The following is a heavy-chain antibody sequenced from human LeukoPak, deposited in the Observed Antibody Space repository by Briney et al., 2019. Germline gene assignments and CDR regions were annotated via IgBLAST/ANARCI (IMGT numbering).Heavy chain of an antibody. CDR3: ANDYYDSSGHTGGY. V-gene: IGHV3-7*02. D-gene: IGHD3-22*01. CDR1: GFTFSSYW. Sequence: GGSLRLSCAASGFTFSSYWMNWVRQAPGKGLEWVANIKPDGSDEYYVDSVKGRFTISRDNAKNSLYLQMNSLRAEDTAVYYCANDYYDSSGHTGGYWGQGTLVTVSS. J-gene: IGHJ4*02. CDR2: IKPDGSDE.